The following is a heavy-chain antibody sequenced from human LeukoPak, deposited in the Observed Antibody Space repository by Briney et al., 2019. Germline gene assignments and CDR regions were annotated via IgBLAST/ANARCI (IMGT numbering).Heavy chain of an antibody. J-gene: IGHJ4*02. CDR2: IGVSATAI. Sequence: SGGSLRLSCAASGFTFSDYYLTWIRQAPGKGLEWVSYIGVSATAIHYADSVKGRFTIFRDNAKNSPYLQMNRLRAEDTAVYYCARGSWRVARIPDYWGQGTLVTVSS. D-gene: IGHD5-12*01. V-gene: IGHV3-11*01. CDR1: GFTFSDYY. CDR3: ARGSWRVARIPDY.